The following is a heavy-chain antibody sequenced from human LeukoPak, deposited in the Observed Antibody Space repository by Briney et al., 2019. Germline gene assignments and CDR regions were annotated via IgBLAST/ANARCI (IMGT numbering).Heavy chain of an antibody. Sequence: GGSLRLSCVASGFPFSSYWMTWVRQAPGKGLEWAAVISPDGTDTYYSDPVKGRFTISKDNSKNTLFLQMNSLRAEDTAVYYCAKGVFGPRNTSFADFWGQGTLVTVSS. CDR3: AKGVFGPRNTSFADF. CDR2: ISPDGTDT. CDR1: GFPFSSYW. J-gene: IGHJ4*02. V-gene: IGHV3-30*18. D-gene: IGHD2-2*02.